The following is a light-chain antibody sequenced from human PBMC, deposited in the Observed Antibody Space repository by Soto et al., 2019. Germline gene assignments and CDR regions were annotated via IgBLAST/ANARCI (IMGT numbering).Light chain of an antibody. Sequence: EIVLTQSPATLSLSPGERATLSCRASQSVNNYLAWYQQRPGQAPRLLIYDASNRATGIPARFSGSGSGTDVTLTISSLEPEDFAVYYCQQRSYSGGFTFGPGTKVDVK. CDR1: QSVNNY. J-gene: IGKJ3*01. CDR2: DAS. V-gene: IGKV3-11*01. CDR3: QQRSYSGGFT.